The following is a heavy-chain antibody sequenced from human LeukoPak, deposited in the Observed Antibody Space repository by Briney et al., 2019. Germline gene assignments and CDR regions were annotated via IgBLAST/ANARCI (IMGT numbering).Heavy chain of an antibody. D-gene: IGHD3-9*01. Sequence: ASVKVSCKASGYTFTGYYMHWVRQAPGQGLEWMGWINPNSGGTNYAQKFQGRVTMTRDTSISTAYMELSRLRSDDTAVYYCARVSPGALRYFDWTAEGFNYWSQGTLVTVSS. CDR3: ARVSPGALRYFDWTAEGFNY. CDR1: GYTFTGYY. J-gene: IGHJ4*02. CDR2: INPNSGGT. V-gene: IGHV1-2*02.